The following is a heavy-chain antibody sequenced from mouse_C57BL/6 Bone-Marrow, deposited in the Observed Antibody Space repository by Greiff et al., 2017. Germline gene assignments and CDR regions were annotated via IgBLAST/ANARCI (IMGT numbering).Heavy chain of an antibody. CDR3: ARQGLPPFAY. D-gene: IGHD2-4*01. CDR1: GFTFSSSG. Sequence: DVMLVESGGDLVKPGGSLKLSCAASGFTFSSSGMSWVRQTPDKRLEWVATISSGGSYTYYPDSVKGRFTISRDNAKNTLYLQMSSLKSEDTAMYYCARQGLPPFAYWGQGTLVTVSA. J-gene: IGHJ3*01. V-gene: IGHV5-6*02. CDR2: ISSGGSYT.